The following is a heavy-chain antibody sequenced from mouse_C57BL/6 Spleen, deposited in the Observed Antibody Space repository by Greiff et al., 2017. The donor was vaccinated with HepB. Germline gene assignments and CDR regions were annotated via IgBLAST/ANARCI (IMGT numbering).Heavy chain of an antibody. Sequence: EVHLVESGPELVKPGASVKISCKASGYSFTDYNMNWVKQSNGKSLEWIGVINPNYGTTSYNQKFKGKGTLTVDQSSSTAYMQLNSLTSEDSAVYDCAGLRRYYAMDYWGQGTSVTVSS. CDR1: GYSFTDYN. D-gene: IGHD2-4*01. CDR3: AGLRRYYAMDY. CDR2: INPNYGTT. V-gene: IGHV1-39*01. J-gene: IGHJ4*01.